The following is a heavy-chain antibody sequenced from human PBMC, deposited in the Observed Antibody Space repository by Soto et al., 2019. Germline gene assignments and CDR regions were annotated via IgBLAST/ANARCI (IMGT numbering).Heavy chain of an antibody. CDR3: AHRKRWLQGSNWFDP. J-gene: IGHJ5*02. Sequence: SETLSLTCIVSGDSISNDFYSWGWIRQPPGKGLEWTGSIYYSGSTFYNPSLNSRVIMSVDTSKNQFSLKMNSVTAADTAVYYCAHRKRWLQGSNWFDPWGQGTLVTVSS. CDR2: IYYSGST. CDR1: GDSISNDFYS. D-gene: IGHD5-12*01. V-gene: IGHV4-39*01.